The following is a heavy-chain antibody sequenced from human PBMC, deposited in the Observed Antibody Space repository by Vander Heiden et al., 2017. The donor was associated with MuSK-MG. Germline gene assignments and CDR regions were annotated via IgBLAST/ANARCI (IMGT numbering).Heavy chain of an antibody. V-gene: IGHV2-5*01. CDR3: AHVSTLGSGWLAYYFDY. J-gene: IGHJ4*02. D-gene: IGHD3-10*01. CDR1: GFSLSTSGVG. Sequence: QITLKESGPTLVKPTQTLTLTCTFSGFSLSTSGVGVGWIRQPPGKALEWLALIYWNDDKRYSPSLKSRLTITKDTSKNRVVLTMTNMDPVDTATYYCAHVSTLGSGWLAYYFDYWGQGTLVTVSS. CDR2: IYWNDDK.